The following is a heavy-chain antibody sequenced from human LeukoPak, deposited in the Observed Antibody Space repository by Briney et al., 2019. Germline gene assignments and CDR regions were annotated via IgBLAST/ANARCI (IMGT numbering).Heavy chain of an antibody. V-gene: IGHV3-13*01. D-gene: IGHD2-15*01. Sequence: GGSLRLSCAASGFTFSSYDMHWVRQATGKGLEWVSAIGTAGDTYYPGSVKGRFTISRENAKNSLYLQMNSLRAGDTAVYYCARFFCSGGSCYLDYWGQGTLVTVSS. CDR2: IGTAGDT. J-gene: IGHJ4*02. CDR3: ARFFCSGGSCYLDY. CDR1: GFTFSSYD.